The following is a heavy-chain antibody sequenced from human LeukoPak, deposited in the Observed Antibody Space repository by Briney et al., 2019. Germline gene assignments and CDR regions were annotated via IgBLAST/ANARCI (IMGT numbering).Heavy chain of an antibody. V-gene: IGHV1-69*04. D-gene: IGHD6-13*01. J-gene: IGHJ4*02. CDR2: IIPILGIA. Sequence: SVKVSCKASGGTFSSYAISWVRQAPGQGLEWMGRIIPILGIANYAQKFQGRVTITADKSTSTAYMELSSLRSEDTAVYYCARIGIAAAGDFDYWGRGTLVTVSS. CDR1: GGTFSSYA. CDR3: ARIGIAAAGDFDY.